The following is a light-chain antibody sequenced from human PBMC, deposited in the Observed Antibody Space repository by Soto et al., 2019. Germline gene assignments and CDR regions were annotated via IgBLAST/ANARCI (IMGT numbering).Light chain of an antibody. CDR2: EVS. V-gene: IGLV2-23*02. J-gene: IGLJ3*02. CDR3: CSYAGINTFVV. CDR1: SSDVGTYNL. Sequence: QSVLTQPASVSGSPGQSITISCTGTSSDVGTYNLISWYQQHPGRAPKLIIYEVSKRPSGVSDRFSGSKSDDTASLTISGLQAEDEADYYCCSYAGINTFVVFGGGTKVTVL.